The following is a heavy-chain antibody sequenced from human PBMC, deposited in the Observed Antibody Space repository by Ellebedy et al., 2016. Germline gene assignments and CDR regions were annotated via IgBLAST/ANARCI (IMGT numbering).Heavy chain of an antibody. V-gene: IGHV3-74*01. CDR3: ARAGAYSSSSFHYFYGMDV. CDR2: IGSDGSER. J-gene: IGHJ6*02. Sequence: HTGGSLRLSCAASGFTFTNYWMHWVRQVPGKGLVWVSRIGSDGSERNYADSVKGRFTISRDNAKNTLYLQMNSLRAEDTAVYFCARAGAYSSSSFHYFYGMDVWGQGTTVTVSS. D-gene: IGHD6-6*01. CDR1: GFTFTNYW.